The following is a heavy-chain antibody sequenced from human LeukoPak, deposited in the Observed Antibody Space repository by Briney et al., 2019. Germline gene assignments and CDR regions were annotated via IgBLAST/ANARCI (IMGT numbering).Heavy chain of an antibody. CDR1: GFTFSTYG. Sequence: GGFLRLSCAASGFTFSTYGMHWVRQAPGKGLEWVAVIWYDGSNKYYGDSVKGRFTISRDNSKNTLYLQMNSLRAEDTAVYYCAKSRRWLQFSDYWGQGTLVTVSS. D-gene: IGHD5-24*01. J-gene: IGHJ4*02. CDR2: IWYDGSNK. CDR3: AKSRRWLQFSDY. V-gene: IGHV3-33*06.